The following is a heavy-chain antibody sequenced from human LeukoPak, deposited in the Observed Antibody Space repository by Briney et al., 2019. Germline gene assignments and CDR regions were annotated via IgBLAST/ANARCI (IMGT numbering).Heavy chain of an antibody. CDR3: ARDERYYYYYGMDV. V-gene: IGHV1-69*04. CDR2: IIPILGIA. Sequence: SVKVSCKASGGTFSSYAISWVRQAPGQGLEWMGRIIPILGIANYAQKFQGRVTITADKSTSTAYMELSSLRSEDTAVYYCARDERYYYYYGMDVWGQGTTVTVSS. CDR1: GGTFSSYA. J-gene: IGHJ6*02.